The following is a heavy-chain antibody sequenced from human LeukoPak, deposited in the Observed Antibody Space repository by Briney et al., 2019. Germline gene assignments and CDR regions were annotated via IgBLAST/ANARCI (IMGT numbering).Heavy chain of an antibody. D-gene: IGHD2-15*01. CDR2: INWNGGST. Sequence: GRSLRLSCAASGFTFSSYGMSWGRQAPGKGLEWVSGINWNGGSTGYADSVKGRFTISRDNAKNSLYLQMNSLRAEDTALYYCARRYCSGGSCYYRGFDYWGQGTLVTVSS. V-gene: IGHV3-20*04. CDR3: ARRYCSGGSCYYRGFDY. CDR1: GFTFSSYG. J-gene: IGHJ4*02.